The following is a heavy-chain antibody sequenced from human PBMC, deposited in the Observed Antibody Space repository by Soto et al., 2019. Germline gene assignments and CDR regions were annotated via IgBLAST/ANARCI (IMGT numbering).Heavy chain of an antibody. CDR3: ARRNGAGTTLRLGLDV. V-gene: IGHV1-18*01. Sequence: QVQLVQSGAEVKKPGASVKVSCKASGYTFTSYGISWVRQAPGQGLEWMGWISAYNGNTNYAQKLQGRVKMTTDPSKGTANLEQRSLRADDRSVYYCARRNGAGTTLRLGLDVWGQGPAVTPSS. CDR2: ISAYNGNT. CDR1: GYTFTSYG. J-gene: IGHJ6*02. D-gene: IGHD1-7*01.